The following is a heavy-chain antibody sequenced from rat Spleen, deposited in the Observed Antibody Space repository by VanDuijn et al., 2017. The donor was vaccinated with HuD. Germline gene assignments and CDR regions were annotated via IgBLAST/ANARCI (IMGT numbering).Heavy chain of an antibody. Sequence: EVQLVESDGGLVQPGRSLKLSCATSGFTFSDFYMAWVRQAPTKGLEWVATISYDGSRTYYRDFVKGRFTISRDNAKNPLYLQMDSLRSEDTATYYCTTGPRILRLDWFAYWGQGTLVTVSS. V-gene: IGHV5-20*01. J-gene: IGHJ3*01. D-gene: IGHD1-6*01. CDR3: TTGPRILRLDWFAY. CDR1: GFTFSDFY. CDR2: ISYDGSRT.